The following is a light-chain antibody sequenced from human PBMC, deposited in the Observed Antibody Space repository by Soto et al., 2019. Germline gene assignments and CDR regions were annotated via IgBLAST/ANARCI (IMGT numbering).Light chain of an antibody. V-gene: IGKV3-15*01. Sequence: EIVMTQPPATPSVSPLGXATXSAGARQSVSSTLAWYQQKPGQAPRLLIYGASTRATGIPARFSGSGSGTEFTLTISRLEPEDFAVYYCQQYGSSPGTFGQGTKVDIK. CDR1: QSVSST. J-gene: IGKJ1*01. CDR3: QQYGSSPGT. CDR2: GAS.